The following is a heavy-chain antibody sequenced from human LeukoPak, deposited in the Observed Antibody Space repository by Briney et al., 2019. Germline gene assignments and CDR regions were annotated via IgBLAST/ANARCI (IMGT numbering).Heavy chain of an antibody. CDR1: GFTFSSYA. Sequence: PGGSLRLSCAASGFTFSSYAMSWVRQAPGEGLEWVSAISTNGGSTYFADSVKGRFTITRDNSKNTLSLEMNSLRPEDTAVYYCAKDDTPGYSSGWYTDAFDIWGQGTMVTVSS. V-gene: IGHV3-23*01. D-gene: IGHD6-19*01. CDR3: AKDDTPGYSSGWYTDAFDI. CDR2: ISTNGGST. J-gene: IGHJ3*02.